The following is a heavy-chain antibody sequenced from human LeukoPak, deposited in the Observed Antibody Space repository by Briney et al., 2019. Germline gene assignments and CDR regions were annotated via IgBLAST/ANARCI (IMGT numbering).Heavy chain of an antibody. V-gene: IGHV1-69*13. Sequence: SVKVSCKASGGTFSSYAISWLRQATGQGLEGLVGIIPIFGTANHAQKFQGRLTITADESTSTAYMELSSLRSEDTAVYYCAREGCSSTSCYASGAFDIWGQGTMVTVSS. D-gene: IGHD2-2*01. CDR2: IIPIFGTA. CDR3: AREGCSSTSCYASGAFDI. CDR1: GGTFSSYA. J-gene: IGHJ3*02.